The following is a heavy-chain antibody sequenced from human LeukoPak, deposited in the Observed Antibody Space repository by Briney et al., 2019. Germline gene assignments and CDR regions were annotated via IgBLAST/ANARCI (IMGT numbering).Heavy chain of an antibody. J-gene: IGHJ3*01. D-gene: IGHD1-26*01. CDR2: INHSGST. CDR1: GGSFSGYY. CDR3: ARGVGATEAFDV. Sequence: SETLSLTCAVYGGSFSGYYWSWIRQPPGKGLEWIGEINHSGSTNYNPSLKSRVTISVDTSKNQFSLKLSSVTAADTAVYYCARGVGATEAFDVWGQGTMVTVSS. V-gene: IGHV4-34*01.